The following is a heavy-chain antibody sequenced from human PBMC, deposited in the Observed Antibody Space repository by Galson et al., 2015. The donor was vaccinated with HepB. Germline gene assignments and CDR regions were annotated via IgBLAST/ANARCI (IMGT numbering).Heavy chain of an antibody. J-gene: IGHJ3*02. Sequence: SVKVSCKASGGTFSSYAISWVRQAPGQGLEWMGGIIPIFGTANYAQKFQGRVTITADESTSTAYMEPSSLRSEDTAVYYCARDGKLWGSAFDIRGQGTMVTVSS. V-gene: IGHV1-69*13. CDR2: IIPIFGTA. D-gene: IGHD3-16*01. CDR3: ARDGKLWGSAFDI. CDR1: GGTFSSYA.